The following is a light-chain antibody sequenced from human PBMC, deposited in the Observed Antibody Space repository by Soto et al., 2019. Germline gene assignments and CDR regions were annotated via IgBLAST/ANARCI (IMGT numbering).Light chain of an antibody. V-gene: IGLV2-23*02. CDR2: EIS. J-gene: IGLJ1*01. CDR3: CSYAGSYTFEV. Sequence: QSALTQPASVSGSPGQSITISCTGTSSDVGSYNLVSWYQQHPGKAPKLIISEISKRTSGVSNRFSGSKSGNTASLTISGLQAEYEADYYCCSYAGSYTFEVFGTGTKVTVL. CDR1: SSDVGSYNL.